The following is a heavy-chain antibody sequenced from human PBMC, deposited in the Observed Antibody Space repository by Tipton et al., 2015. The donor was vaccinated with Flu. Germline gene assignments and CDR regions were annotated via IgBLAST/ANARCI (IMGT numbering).Heavy chain of an antibody. Sequence: TLSLTCTVSGGSTSSFYWSWIRQPAGKGPEWIGRVYASGSTKYNPSLKSRVTISVDTSKNQFSLKLSSVTAADTATYYCASRFLGHGGFDSWGQGTLVTVST. V-gene: IGHV4-4*07. D-gene: IGHD3-3*01. CDR3: ASRFLGHGGFDS. J-gene: IGHJ4*02. CDR1: GGSTSSFY. CDR2: VYASGST.